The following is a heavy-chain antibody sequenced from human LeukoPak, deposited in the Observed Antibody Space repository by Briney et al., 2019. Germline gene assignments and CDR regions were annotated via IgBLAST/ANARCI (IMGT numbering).Heavy chain of an antibody. Sequence: VASVKVSCKASGYTFTSYDINWVRQATGQGLEWMGWMNPNSGNTGYAQKFQGRVTMTTDTSTSTAYMELRSLRSDDTAVYYCARAVMYSSSLPFDYWGQGTLVTVSS. D-gene: IGHD6-6*01. CDR2: MNPNSGNT. J-gene: IGHJ4*02. CDR3: ARAVMYSSSLPFDY. CDR1: GYTFTSYD. V-gene: IGHV1-8*02.